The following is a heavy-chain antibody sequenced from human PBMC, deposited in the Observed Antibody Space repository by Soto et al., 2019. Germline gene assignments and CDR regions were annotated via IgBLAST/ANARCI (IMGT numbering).Heavy chain of an antibody. CDR3: ARVPGP. CDR1: GGSISRGGYP. J-gene: IGHJ5*02. Sequence: SGTLSLTCAVSGGSISRGGYPWSWIRQPPGKGLEWIGYIYHSGSTYYNPSLKSRVTISVDRSKNQFSLKLSSVTDADTAVYYCARVPGPWGQGTLVTVSS. V-gene: IGHV4-30-2*01. CDR2: IYHSGST.